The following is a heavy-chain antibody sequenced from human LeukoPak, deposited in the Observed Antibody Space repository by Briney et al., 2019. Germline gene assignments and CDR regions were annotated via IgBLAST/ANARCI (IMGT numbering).Heavy chain of an antibody. D-gene: IGHD3-10*01. Sequence: GGSLRLSCAASGFTFSDQWMGWLRQPPGKGLEWVANVNQGGSEMYYVDSVEGRFTISRDNAKNSLYLQMNNLRDEDTAVYYCARVGGKETGITLDWGQGTLVTVSS. J-gene: IGHJ4*02. V-gene: IGHV3-7*01. CDR1: GFTFSDQW. CDR2: VNQGGSEM. CDR3: ARVGGKETGITLD.